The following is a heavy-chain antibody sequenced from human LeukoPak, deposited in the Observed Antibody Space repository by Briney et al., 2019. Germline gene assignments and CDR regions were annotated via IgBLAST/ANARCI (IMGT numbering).Heavy chain of an antibody. J-gene: IGHJ4*02. V-gene: IGHV4-61*02. CDR3: ARDLQGYGSSGYLDY. CDR1: GGSISSGSYY. CDR2: TYTSGST. D-gene: IGHD3-22*01. Sequence: PSQTLSLTCTVSGGSISSGSYYWSRIRQPAGKGLEWIGRTYTSGSTNYNPSLKSRVTISVDTSKNRFSLKLSSVTAADTAVYYCARDLQGYGSSGYLDYWGQGTLVTVS.